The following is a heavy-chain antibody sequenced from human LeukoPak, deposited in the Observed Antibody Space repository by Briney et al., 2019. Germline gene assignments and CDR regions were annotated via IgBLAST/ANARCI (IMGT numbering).Heavy chain of an antibody. Sequence: GGSLRLSCAASGFTFSNYAMSWVRQAPGKGREWVSGISGSGGSTYYADSVKGRFTISRDNSKNTLYLQMNSMRAEDTAVYYCAKDRLTGTTDYWGQGTLVTVSS. D-gene: IGHD1-20*01. CDR2: ISGSGGST. J-gene: IGHJ4*02. CDR1: GFTFSNYA. V-gene: IGHV3-23*01. CDR3: AKDRLTGTTDY.